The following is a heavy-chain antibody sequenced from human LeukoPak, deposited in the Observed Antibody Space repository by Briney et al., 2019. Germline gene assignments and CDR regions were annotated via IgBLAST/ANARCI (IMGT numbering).Heavy chain of an antibody. CDR3: AYRNNFEY. V-gene: IGHV3-7*05. CDR2: IKADGSEK. Sequence: GGSLRLSCAASGFTFSNHWMTWVRQPPGKGLEWVANIKADGSEKYYVDSVKGRFTISRDDAKRTVDLQMDNLRAEDTAIYYCAYRNNFEYWGQGALVTVSS. D-gene: IGHD1-26*01. J-gene: IGHJ4*02. CDR1: GFTFSNHW.